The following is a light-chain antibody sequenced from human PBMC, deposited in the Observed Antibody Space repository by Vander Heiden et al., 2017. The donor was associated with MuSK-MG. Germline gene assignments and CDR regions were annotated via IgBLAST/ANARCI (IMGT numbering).Light chain of an antibody. CDR3: RQDDNSPWT. V-gene: IGKV1-17*01. Sequence: DIQMTQSPSSLSASVGDRVTITCRASQGIRNDLAWYQQKPGKAPKRLMYAASFLQSGVPSRFSGSGPGTAFTLTISSLQPEDSATYYCRQDDNSPWTFGQGTKVEIK. CDR1: QGIRND. J-gene: IGKJ1*01. CDR2: AAS.